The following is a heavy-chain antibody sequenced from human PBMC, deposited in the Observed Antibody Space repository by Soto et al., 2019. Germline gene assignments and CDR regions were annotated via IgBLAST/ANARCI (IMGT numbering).Heavy chain of an antibody. V-gene: IGHV3-23*01. J-gene: IGHJ1*01. D-gene: IGHD6-13*01. CDR1: GFTFSSYA. Sequence: EVQLLESGGGLVQPGGSLTLSCAASGFTFSSYAMNWVRQAPGKGLEWVSASDGGGSTYYADSVKGRFTISRDNSKNTLYLQMNSLGAEDTAVYYCAKDPGSSWYKYFHHWGQGTLVTVSS. CDR3: AKDPGSSWYKYFHH. CDR2: SDGGGST.